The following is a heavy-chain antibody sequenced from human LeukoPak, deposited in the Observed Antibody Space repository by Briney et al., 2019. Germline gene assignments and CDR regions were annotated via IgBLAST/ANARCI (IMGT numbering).Heavy chain of an antibody. V-gene: IGHV1-69*04. CDR3: TTDFSGGVPDY. D-gene: IGHD2-8*02. CDR1: GGTFSSYA. J-gene: IGHJ4*02. CDR2: IIPILGIA. Sequence: SVKVSCKASGGTFSSYAISWVRQAPGQGLEWMGRIIPILGIANYAQKFQGRVTITADKSTSTAYMELSSLRSEDTAVYYCTTDFSGGVPDYWGQGTLVTVSS.